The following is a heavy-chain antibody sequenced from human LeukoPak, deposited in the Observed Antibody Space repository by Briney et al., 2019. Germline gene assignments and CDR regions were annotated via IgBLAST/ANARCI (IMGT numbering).Heavy chain of an antibody. Sequence: PSEILSLTWTVSGGSISSYYWSWMRQPPGKGLEWIGYIYYSGSTNYNPSLKSRVTISVDTSKNQFSLKLSSVTAADTAVYYCARDCSGGSCYSGIGAFDIWGQGTMVTVSS. V-gene: IGHV4-59*01. CDR2: IYYSGST. D-gene: IGHD2-15*01. CDR3: ARDCSGGSCYSGIGAFDI. J-gene: IGHJ3*02. CDR1: GGSISSYY.